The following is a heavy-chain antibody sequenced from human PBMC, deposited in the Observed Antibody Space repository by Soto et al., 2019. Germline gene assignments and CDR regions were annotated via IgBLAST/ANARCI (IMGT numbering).Heavy chain of an antibody. CDR3: ARVLVNIVATTLDY. CDR2: INHSGST. CDR1: GGSFSGYY. V-gene: IGHV4-34*01. Sequence: SETLSLTRAVYGGSFSGYYWSWIRQPPGKGLEWIGEINHSGSTNYNPSLKSRVTISVDTSKNQFSLKLSSVTAADTAVYYCARVLVNIVATTLDYWGQGTLVTVSS. D-gene: IGHD5-12*01. J-gene: IGHJ4*02.